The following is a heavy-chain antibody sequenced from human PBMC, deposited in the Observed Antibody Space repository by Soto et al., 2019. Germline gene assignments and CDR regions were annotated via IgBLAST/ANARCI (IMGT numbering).Heavy chain of an antibody. CDR3: ARGLGVGSGLRLQH. D-gene: IGHD6-19*01. CDR1: GDTFTTYY. V-gene: IGHV1-46*04. J-gene: IGHJ1*01. CDR2: INPDNGST. Sequence: QVQLVQSGAEVKKPGTSVKISCKTSGDTFTTYYLQWVRQAPGRGLEWMGIINPDNGSTNYAQKLRGRDTRTRKTTTSTIYMDLTSLRSEDTAVYYCARGLGVGSGLRLQHWGQGTLVTVSS.